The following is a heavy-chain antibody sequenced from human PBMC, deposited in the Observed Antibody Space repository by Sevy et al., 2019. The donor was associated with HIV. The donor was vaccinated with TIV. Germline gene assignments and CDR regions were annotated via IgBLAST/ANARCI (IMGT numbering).Heavy chain of an antibody. D-gene: IGHD2-15*01. CDR1: GFTFSSYW. CDR3: ARDFVVVVAATAPLGY. V-gene: IGHV3-7*01. J-gene: IGHJ4*02. Sequence: GGSLRLSCAASGFTFSSYWMSWVRQAPGKGLEWVANIKQDGSEKYYVDSVKGRFTISRDNAKNSLYLQMNSLRAEDTVVYYCARDFVVVVAATAPLGYWGQGTLVTVSS. CDR2: IKQDGSEK.